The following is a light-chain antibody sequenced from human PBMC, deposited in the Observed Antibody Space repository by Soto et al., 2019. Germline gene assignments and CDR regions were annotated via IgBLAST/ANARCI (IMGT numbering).Light chain of an antibody. CDR3: SSHTSGSTRV. J-gene: IGLJ7*01. Sequence: QSALTQPASVSGSPGQSIAISCTGTFSDVGGYDYVSWYQQHPDKAPKLMIYEVTKRPSGVSNRFSGSKSGNTASLTISGLQPGDEADYYCSSHTSGSTRVFGSGTQLTVL. CDR2: EVT. V-gene: IGLV2-14*01. CDR1: FSDVGGYDY.